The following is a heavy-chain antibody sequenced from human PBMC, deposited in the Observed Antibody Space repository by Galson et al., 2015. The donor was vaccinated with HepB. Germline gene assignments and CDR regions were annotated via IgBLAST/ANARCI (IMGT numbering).Heavy chain of an antibody. Sequence: SLRLSCAASGFTFKNYAMHWVRQAPGKGLEYVSTISSNGGSTYYANSVKGRFTISRDNSKNTLYLQMGSLRAEDMAVYYCARTPKAIAAAGKGGPIDYWGQGTLVTVSS. CDR3: ARTPKAIAAAGKGGPIDY. V-gene: IGHV3-64*01. CDR1: GFTFKNYA. D-gene: IGHD6-13*01. CDR2: ISSNGGST. J-gene: IGHJ4*02.